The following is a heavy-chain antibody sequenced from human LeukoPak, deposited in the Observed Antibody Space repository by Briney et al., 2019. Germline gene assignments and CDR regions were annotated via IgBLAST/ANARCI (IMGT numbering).Heavy chain of an antibody. Sequence: GGSLRLSCAASGFTVSSNYMSWVRQAPGKGLEWVSVIYSGGSTYYADSVKGRFTISRDNSKNTLYLQMNSLRAEDTAVYYCAKPHRNIVVVVAAVFDYWGQGTLVTVSS. CDR1: GFTVSSNY. V-gene: IGHV3-53*01. D-gene: IGHD2-15*01. CDR2: IYSGGST. J-gene: IGHJ4*02. CDR3: AKPHRNIVVVVAAVFDY.